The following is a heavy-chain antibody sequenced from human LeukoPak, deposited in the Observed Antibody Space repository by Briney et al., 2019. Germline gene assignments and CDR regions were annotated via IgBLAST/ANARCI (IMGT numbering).Heavy chain of an antibody. Sequence: PGGSLRLSCAACGFTFSSYSMNLVRQAPGKGLEWVSYISSSSSTIYYADSVKGRFTISRDNAKNSLYLQMNSLRDEDTAVYYCASDSYDSSGYYDVRVFDYWGQGTLVTVSS. V-gene: IGHV3-48*02. CDR1: GFTFSSYS. CDR3: ASDSYDSSGYYDVRVFDY. J-gene: IGHJ4*02. D-gene: IGHD3-22*01. CDR2: ISSSSSTI.